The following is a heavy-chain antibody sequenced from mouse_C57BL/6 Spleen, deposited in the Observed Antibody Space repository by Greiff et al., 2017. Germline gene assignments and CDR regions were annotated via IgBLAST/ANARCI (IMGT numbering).Heavy chain of an antibody. Sequence: ESGPGILQSSQTLSLSCSFSGFSLSTSGMGVSWIRQPSGKGLEWLAHIYWDDDKRYNPSLKGRLTISKDTSRNQVFLKITSVDTADTATYYCARSGAFNTTVVGYFDVWGTGTTVTVSS. J-gene: IGHJ1*03. V-gene: IGHV8-12*01. D-gene: IGHD1-1*01. CDR3: ARSGAFNTTVVGYFDV. CDR1: GFSLSTSGMG. CDR2: IYWDDDK.